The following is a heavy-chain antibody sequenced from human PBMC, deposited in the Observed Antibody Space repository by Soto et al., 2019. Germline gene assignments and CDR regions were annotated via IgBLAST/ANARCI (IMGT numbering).Heavy chain of an antibody. Sequence: LSLTCSVSGGSISSDYWSWIRQPPGKGLEWIGYIYYSGSTNYNPSLKSRVTISIDTSRNQFSLKLSSVTAADTAVYYCARLTMVRGVIVDSYWGQGTLVTVSS. D-gene: IGHD3-10*01. CDR1: GGSISSDY. V-gene: IGHV4-59*08. J-gene: IGHJ4*02. CDR3: ARLTMVRGVIVDSY. CDR2: IYYSGST.